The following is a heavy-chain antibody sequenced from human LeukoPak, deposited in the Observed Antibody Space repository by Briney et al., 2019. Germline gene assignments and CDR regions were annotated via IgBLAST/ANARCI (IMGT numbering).Heavy chain of an antibody. Sequence: GASVKVSCKASGYTFTGYYMHWVRQAPGQGLEWMGIINPSGGSTSYAQKFQGRVTMTRDTSTSTVYMELSSLRSEDTAVYYCARDLITISVYDYYYMDVWGKGTTVTVSS. CDR1: GYTFTGYY. CDR2: INPSGGST. CDR3: ARDLITISVYDYYYMDV. J-gene: IGHJ6*03. V-gene: IGHV1-46*03. D-gene: IGHD3-3*01.